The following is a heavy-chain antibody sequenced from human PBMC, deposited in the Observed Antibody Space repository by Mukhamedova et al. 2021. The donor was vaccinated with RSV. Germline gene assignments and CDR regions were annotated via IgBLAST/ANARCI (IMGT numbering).Heavy chain of an antibody. J-gene: IGHJ3*02. D-gene: IGHD3-22*01. Sequence: DAVMGRFTISRDNTKNSLYLLMNSLRAEDTAVYYCARVGRYYYGNSGFRAFDIWGQGTVVTVSS. V-gene: IGHV3-7*03. CDR3: ARVGRYYYGNSGFRAFDI.